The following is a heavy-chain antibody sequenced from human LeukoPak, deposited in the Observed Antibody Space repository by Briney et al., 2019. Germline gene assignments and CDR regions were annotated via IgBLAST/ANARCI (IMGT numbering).Heavy chain of an antibody. CDR3: AKAQSITGRFDY. CDR1: GFTFDDYA. D-gene: IGHD1-20*01. CDR2: ISWNSGSI. J-gene: IGHJ4*02. Sequence: GGSLRLSCAASGFTFDDYAMHWVRQAPGKGLGWVSGISWNSGSIGYADSVKGRFTITRDNAKNSLYLQMNSLRAEDTALYYCAKAQSITGRFDYWGQGTLVTVSS. V-gene: IGHV3-9*01.